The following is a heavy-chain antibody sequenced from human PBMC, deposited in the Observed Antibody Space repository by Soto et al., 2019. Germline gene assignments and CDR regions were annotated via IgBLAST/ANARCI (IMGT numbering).Heavy chain of an antibody. V-gene: IGHV3-30*18. Sequence: QVQLVESGGGVVQPGRSLRLSCAASGFTFSSYGMHWVRQAPGKGLEWVAVISYDGSNKYYADSVKGRFTISRDNSKNTLYLQMNSRRAEDTAVYYCAKALVVAAIDYWGQGTLVTVSS. D-gene: IGHD2-15*01. CDR1: GFTFSSYG. CDR3: AKALVVAAIDY. CDR2: ISYDGSNK. J-gene: IGHJ4*02.